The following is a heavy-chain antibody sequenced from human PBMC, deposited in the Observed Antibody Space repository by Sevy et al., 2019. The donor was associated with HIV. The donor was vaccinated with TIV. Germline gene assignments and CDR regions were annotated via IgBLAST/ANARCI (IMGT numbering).Heavy chain of an antibody. V-gene: IGHV3-23*01. Sequence: GGSLRLSCAASGFTFSDYYMSWIRQAPGKGLEWVSTISHSGDSTYYADSVKGRFTISRDNSENTLYLQMNSLRAEDTALYYCAGRKVGDFWSGSIRGPWAGGPLFDYWGQGTLVTVSS. D-gene: IGHD3-3*01. CDR1: GFTFSDYY. CDR3: AGRKVGDFWSGSIRGPWAGGPLFDY. J-gene: IGHJ4*02. CDR2: ISHSGDST.